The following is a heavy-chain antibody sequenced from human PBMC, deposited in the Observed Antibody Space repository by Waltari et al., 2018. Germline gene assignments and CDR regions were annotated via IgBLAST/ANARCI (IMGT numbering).Heavy chain of an antibody. J-gene: IGHJ4*02. CDR1: GGSISSSSYY. Sequence: QLQLQESGPGLVKPSATLSLPCTVSGGSISSSSYYWGWIRQPPGKGLEWIGSIYYSGSTYYNPSLKSRVTISVDTSKNQFSLKLSSVTAADTAVYYCARVSSAFDYWGQGTLVTVSS. CDR3: ARVSSAFDY. CDR2: IYYSGST. V-gene: IGHV4-39*07. D-gene: IGHD3-16*02.